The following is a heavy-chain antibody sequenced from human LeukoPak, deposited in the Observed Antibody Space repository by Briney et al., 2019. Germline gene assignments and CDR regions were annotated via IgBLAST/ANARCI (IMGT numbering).Heavy chain of an antibody. V-gene: IGHV1-8*01. CDR2: MSPDSGDT. CDR1: GYTFTSYD. Sequence: ASVKVSCKASGYTFTSYDINWVRQAPGQGLECLGWMSPDSGDTGYAQNFQGRVTMTRDTSISTAYMELSSLISEDTAVYYCARTKVRVVPGFDYWGQGTLVTVSS. D-gene: IGHD3-10*01. J-gene: IGHJ4*02. CDR3: ARTKVRVVPGFDY.